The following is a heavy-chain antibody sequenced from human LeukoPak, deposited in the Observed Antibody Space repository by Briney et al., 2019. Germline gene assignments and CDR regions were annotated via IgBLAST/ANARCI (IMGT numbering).Heavy chain of an antibody. D-gene: IGHD2-2*01. J-gene: IGHJ5*01. Sequence: PGGSLRLSCAASGFTFSSYWMSWVRQAPGKGLEWVSFISSSSSYIYYADSVKGRFTISRDNTKNTLYLQMNSLRAEDTAVYYCAKDRHAPGRYCSSTSCFPFDSWGQGTLVTVSS. CDR3: AKDRHAPGRYCSSTSCFPFDS. CDR2: ISSSSSYI. CDR1: GFTFSSYW. V-gene: IGHV3-21*04.